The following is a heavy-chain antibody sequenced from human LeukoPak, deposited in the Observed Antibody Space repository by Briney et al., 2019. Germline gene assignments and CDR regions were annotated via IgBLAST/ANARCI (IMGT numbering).Heavy chain of an antibody. D-gene: IGHD3-22*01. J-gene: IGHJ4*02. CDR2: IYYSGST. CDR3: ARRPGSRYYDSSGYRYYFDY. CDR1: GYSITSGYY. V-gene: IGHV4-38-2*02. Sequence: SETLSLTCTVSGYSITSGYYWGWIRQPPGKGLEWIGSIYYSGSTYYNPSLKSRVTISVDTSKNQFSLKLSSVTAADTAVYYCARRPGSRYYDSSGYRYYFDYWGQGTLVTVSS.